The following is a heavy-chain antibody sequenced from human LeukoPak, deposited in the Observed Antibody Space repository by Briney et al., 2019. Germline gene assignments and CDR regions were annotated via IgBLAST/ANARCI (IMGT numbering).Heavy chain of an antibody. Sequence: PGGSLRLSCAASGYTFSSYELQWVCQAPGKGLEWISYSSQSGTTTYFADSVKGRFIISRDNAKNSLYMQVNSLRAEDTAVYYCARVQRLRWGELSAPWAMDVWGQGTTVTVSS. CDR3: ARVQRLRWGELSAPWAMDV. CDR2: SSQSGTTT. D-gene: IGHD3-16*02. CDR1: GYTFSSYE. J-gene: IGHJ6*02. V-gene: IGHV3-48*03.